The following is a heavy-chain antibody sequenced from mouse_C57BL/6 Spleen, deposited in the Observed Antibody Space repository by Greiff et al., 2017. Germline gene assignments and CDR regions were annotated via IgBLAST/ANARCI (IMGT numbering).Heavy chain of an antibody. CDR2: IYPGNSDT. CDR1: GYTFTSYW. J-gene: IGHJ1*03. Sequence: VQLQQSGTVLARPGASVKMSCKTSGYTFTSYWMHWVKQRPGQGLEWIGAIYPGNSDTSYNQKFKGKAKLTAVTSASTAYMELSSLTNEDSAGDYCTRGLGRLGYCGVWGTGGTVTVSS. V-gene: IGHV1-5*01. CDR3: TRGLGRLGYCGV. D-gene: IGHD4-1*01.